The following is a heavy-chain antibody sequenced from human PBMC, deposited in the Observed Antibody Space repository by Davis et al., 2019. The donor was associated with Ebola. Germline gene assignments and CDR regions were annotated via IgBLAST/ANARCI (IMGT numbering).Heavy chain of an antibody. Sequence: ASVKVSCKASGYSFTGYAIHWLRQAPGQRLQWMGWINPANSNTQDSQKFQGRVTFTRDTSAKTVYMELSSLSSQDTAVYYCARGDVVVAIPALLCQHWGQGTLVTVSS. D-gene: IGHD2-15*01. J-gene: IGHJ1*01. V-gene: IGHV1-3*01. CDR2: INPANSNT. CDR1: GYSFTGYA. CDR3: ARGDVVVAIPALLCQH.